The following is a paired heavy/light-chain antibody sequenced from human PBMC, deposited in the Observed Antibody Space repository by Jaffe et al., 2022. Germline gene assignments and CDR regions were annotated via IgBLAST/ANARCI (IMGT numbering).Light chain of an antibody. CDR1: SSNIGSNY. V-gene: IGLV1-47*01. Sequence: QSVLTQPPSASGTPGQRVTISCSGSSSNIGSNYVYWYQQLPGTAPKLLIYRNNQRPSGVPDRFSGSKSGTSASLAISGLRSEDEADYYCAAWDDSLSGRLVFGGGTKLTVL. CDR3: AAWDDSLSGRLV. J-gene: IGLJ2*01. CDR2: RNN.
Heavy chain of an antibody. CDR3: ARDLLRGILIGYCSSTSCYAGWFDP. CDR1: GYTFTSYA. D-gene: IGHD2-2*01. J-gene: IGHJ5*02. CDR2: INTNTGNP. V-gene: IGHV7-4-1*02. Sequence: QVQLVQSGSELKKPGASVKVSCKASGYTFTSYAMNWVRQAPGQGLEWMGWINTNTGNPTYAQGFTGRFVFSLDTSVSTAYLQISSLKAEDTAVYYCARDLLRGILIGYCSSTSCYAGWFDPWGQGTLVTVSS.